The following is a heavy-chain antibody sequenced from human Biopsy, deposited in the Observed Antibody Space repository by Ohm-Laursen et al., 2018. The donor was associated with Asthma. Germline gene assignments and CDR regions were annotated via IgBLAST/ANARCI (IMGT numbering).Heavy chain of an antibody. J-gene: IGHJ4*02. CDR3: ARKAGSCISRTCYSLDF. CDR1: GGTFNTYV. CDR2: INSVFGTT. V-gene: IGHV1-69*13. D-gene: IGHD2-2*01. Sequence: SVKVSCKSLGGTFNTYVIGWVRQVPGQGLEWMGGINSVFGTTTYPQKFQDRVTITADDSTSTVYMELSSLGSEDTAVYYCARKAGSCISRTCYSLDFWGQGTLVTVSS.